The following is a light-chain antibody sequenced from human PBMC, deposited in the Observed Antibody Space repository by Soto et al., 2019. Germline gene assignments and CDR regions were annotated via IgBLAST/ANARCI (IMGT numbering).Light chain of an antibody. Sequence: ILFTHSPGTRSLSRGGRATLSFRSSQTVTSNYFAWYQQRPGQAPRLLIYGTSRRATGIPDRFSGSGSGTDFTLTISRLDPEDFVVYYCQQYGGSRWTFGQGTKVDIK. J-gene: IGKJ1*01. CDR1: QTVTSNY. CDR3: QQYGGSRWT. V-gene: IGKV3-20*01. CDR2: GTS.